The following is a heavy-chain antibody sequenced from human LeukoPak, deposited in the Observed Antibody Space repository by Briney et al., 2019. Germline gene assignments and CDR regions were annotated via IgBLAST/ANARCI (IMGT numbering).Heavy chain of an antibody. J-gene: IGHJ6*02. CDR2: TFNSGST. D-gene: IGHD2/OR15-2a*01. Sequence: PSETLSLTCTVSGASISKSYWNWIRQPPGKELEWIGCTFNSGSTRYNPSLGSRVTISEDTSTNQFSLRLTSVTAADTATYYCSRASPGAIYYYGMDVWGHGTTVSVSS. CDR1: GASISKSY. CDR3: SRASPGAIYYYGMDV. V-gene: IGHV4-59*01.